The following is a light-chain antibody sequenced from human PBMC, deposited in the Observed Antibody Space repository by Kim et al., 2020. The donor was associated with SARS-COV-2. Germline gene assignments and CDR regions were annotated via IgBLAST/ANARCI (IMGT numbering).Light chain of an antibody. V-gene: IGLV2-23*03. CDR2: EGS. CDR3: CSYAGSNTFFFV. J-gene: IGLJ1*01. CDR1: SSDVGSYNL. Sequence: SITISCTGTSSDVGSYNLVSWYQQHPGKAPKLMIYEGSKRPSGVSNRFSGSKSGNTASLTISGLQAEDEADYYCCSYAGSNTFFFVFGTGTKVTVL.